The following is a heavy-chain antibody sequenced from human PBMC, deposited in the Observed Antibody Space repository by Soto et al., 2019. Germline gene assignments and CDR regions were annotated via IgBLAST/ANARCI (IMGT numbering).Heavy chain of an antibody. CDR3: ARVSSNYYDSSGYTDSSEAIDY. CDR1: GFTFSSYS. D-gene: IGHD3-22*01. J-gene: IGHJ4*02. CDR2: ISSSSSYI. Sequence: GGSLRLSCAASGFTFSSYSMNWVRQAPGKGLEWVSSISSSSSYIYYADSVKGRFTISRDNAKNSLYLQMNSLRAEDTAVYYCARVSSNYYDSSGYTDSSEAIDYWGQGTLVTVSS. V-gene: IGHV3-21*01.